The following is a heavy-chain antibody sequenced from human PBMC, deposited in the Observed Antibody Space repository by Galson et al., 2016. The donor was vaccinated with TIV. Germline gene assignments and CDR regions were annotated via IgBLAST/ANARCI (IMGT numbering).Heavy chain of an antibody. CDR3: AREGRGGAYPNNFDF. CDR2: IYSNDDT. Sequence: SLRLSCAASGFSVSYEHMIWVRQAPGRGLEWVSLIYSNDDTHHAESVQGRFSISRDTSKNTIYLQMNNLRVEDTAVYYCAREGRGGAYPNNFDFWGQGTLVTVSS. V-gene: IGHV3-53*01. D-gene: IGHD4/OR15-4a*01. CDR1: GFSVSYEH. J-gene: IGHJ4*02.